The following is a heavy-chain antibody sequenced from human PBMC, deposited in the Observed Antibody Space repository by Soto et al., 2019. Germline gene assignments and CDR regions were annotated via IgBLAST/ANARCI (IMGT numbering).Heavy chain of an antibody. CDR2: ISAYNGNT. J-gene: IGHJ6*02. Sequence: QVQLVQSGAEVKKPGASVKVSCKASGYTFTSYGISWVRQAPGQGLEWMGWISAYNGNTNYAQKLQGRVTMTTDTSTITAYMELRSLRSDDTAVYYCARDIAVAGDPVRLYGMDVWGQGTTVTVSS. CDR3: ARDIAVAGDPVRLYGMDV. CDR1: GYTFTSYG. V-gene: IGHV1-18*01. D-gene: IGHD6-19*01.